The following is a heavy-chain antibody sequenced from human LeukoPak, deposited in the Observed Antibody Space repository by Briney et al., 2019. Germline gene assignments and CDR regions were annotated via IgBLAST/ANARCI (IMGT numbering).Heavy chain of an antibody. Sequence: GESLKISCKGSGYSFTSYWIGWVRQMPGKGLEWMGIIYPGDSDTRYSPSFQGQVTTSADKSISTAYLQWSSLKASDTAMYYCASATVVVVAATGLHDAFDIWGQGTMVTVSS. CDR1: GYSFTSYW. CDR2: IYPGDSDT. CDR3: ASATVVVVAATGLHDAFDI. D-gene: IGHD2-15*01. J-gene: IGHJ3*02. V-gene: IGHV5-51*01.